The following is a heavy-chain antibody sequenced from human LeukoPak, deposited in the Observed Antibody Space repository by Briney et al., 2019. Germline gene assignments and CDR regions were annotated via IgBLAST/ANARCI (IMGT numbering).Heavy chain of an antibody. D-gene: IGHD2-2*01. V-gene: IGHV4-34*01. CDR1: GGSFSGYY. J-gene: IGHJ5*02. CDR3: ARERVTVVPAAMFVP. CDR2: INHSGST. Sequence: SETLSLTCAVYGGSFSGYYWSWIRQPPGKGLEWIGEINHSGSTNYNPSLKSRVTISVDTSKNQFSLKLSSVTAADTAVYYCARERVTVVPAAMFVPWGQGTLVTPSS.